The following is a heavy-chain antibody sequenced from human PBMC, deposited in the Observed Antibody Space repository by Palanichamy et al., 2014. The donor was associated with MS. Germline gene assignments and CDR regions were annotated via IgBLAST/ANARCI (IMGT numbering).Heavy chain of an antibody. J-gene: IGHJ6*02. CDR3: ASKPPENYGMDV. CDR1: GGTFSSYT. V-gene: IGHV1-69*02. Sequence: QVQLVQSGAEVKKPGSSVKVSCKASGGTFSSYTISWVRQAPGQGLEWMGRIIPILGIANYAQKFQGRVTITADKSTSTAYMELSSLRSEDPAVYYCASKPPENYGMDVWGQGTTVTVSS. D-gene: IGHD1-14*01. CDR2: IIPILGIA.